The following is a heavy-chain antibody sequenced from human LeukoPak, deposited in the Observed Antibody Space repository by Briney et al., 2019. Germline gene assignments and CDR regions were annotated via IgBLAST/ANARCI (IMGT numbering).Heavy chain of an antibody. V-gene: IGHV4-39*01. J-gene: IGHJ2*01. Sequence: SETLSLTCTVSGGSISSSSYYWGWIRQPPGKGLEWIGSIYYSGSTYYNPSLRSRVTISVDTSKNQFSLKLSSVTAADTAVYYCARHGPDYGDFGYWYFDLWGRGTLVTVSS. CDR3: ARHGPDYGDFGYWYFDL. CDR1: GGSISSSSYY. CDR2: IYYSGST. D-gene: IGHD4-17*01.